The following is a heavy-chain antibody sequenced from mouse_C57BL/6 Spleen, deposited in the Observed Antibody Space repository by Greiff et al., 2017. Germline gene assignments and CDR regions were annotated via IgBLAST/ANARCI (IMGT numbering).Heavy chain of an antibody. J-gene: IGHJ2*01. Sequence: EVKVVESGGGLVKPGGSLKLSCAASGFTFSDYGMHWVRQAPEKGLEWVAYISSGSSTIYYADTVKGRFTISRDNAKNTQFLQMTSLTSEDTAMYYCARKDYSSYFYFDYWGQGTTLTVSS. V-gene: IGHV5-17*01. CDR1: GFTFSDYG. CDR3: ARKDYSSYFYFDY. CDR2: ISSGSSTI. D-gene: IGHD2-5*01.